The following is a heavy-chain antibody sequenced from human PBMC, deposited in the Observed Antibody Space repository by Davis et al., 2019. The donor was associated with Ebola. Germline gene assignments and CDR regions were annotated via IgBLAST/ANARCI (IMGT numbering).Heavy chain of an antibody. D-gene: IGHD6-19*01. Sequence: GSLRLSCAASGFTFSSNSMNWVRQAPGKGLEWIGEINHSGSTNYNPSLKSRVTISVDTSKNQFSLKLSSVTAADTAVYYCARGRVAGTIYYYYGMDVWGRGTTVTVSS. J-gene: IGHJ6*04. CDR2: INHSGST. CDR1: GFTFSSNS. CDR3: ARGRVAGTIYYYYGMDV. V-gene: IGHV4-34*01.